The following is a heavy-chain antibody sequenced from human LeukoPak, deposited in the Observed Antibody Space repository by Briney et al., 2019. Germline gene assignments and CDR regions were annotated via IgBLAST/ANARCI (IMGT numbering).Heavy chain of an antibody. CDR3: ARVTGSGILRFDY. J-gene: IGHJ4*02. CDR2: INPSGGST. D-gene: IGHD3-10*01. V-gene: IGHV1-46*01. CDR1: GYTFTSYY. Sequence: ASVKVSCKASGYTFTSYYMHWVRQAPGQGLEWMGIINPSGGSTSYARKFQGRVTMTRDMSTSTVYMELSSLRSEDTAVYYCARVTGSGILRFDYWGQGTLVTVSS.